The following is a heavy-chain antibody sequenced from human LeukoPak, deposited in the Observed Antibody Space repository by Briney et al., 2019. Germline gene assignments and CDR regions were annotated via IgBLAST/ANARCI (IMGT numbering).Heavy chain of an antibody. D-gene: IGHD6-13*01. Sequence: GASVKVSCKASGYTFTGYYMHWVRQAPGQGLEWMGWINPNSGGTNYARKFQGRVTMTRDTSISTAYMELSRLRSDDTAVYYCARRMTTIAAAGTNWFDPWGQGTLVTVSS. CDR2: INPNSGGT. J-gene: IGHJ5*02. CDR3: ARRMTTIAAAGTNWFDP. CDR1: GYTFTGYY. V-gene: IGHV1-2*02.